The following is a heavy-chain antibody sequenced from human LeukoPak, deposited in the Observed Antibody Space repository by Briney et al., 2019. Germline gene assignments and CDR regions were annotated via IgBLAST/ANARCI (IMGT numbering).Heavy chain of an antibody. V-gene: IGHV3-7*01. CDR2: IKQDGSEK. Sequence: GGSLRLSCPASGLTFSTYWMSWVRQAPGKGLEWVANIKQDGSEKYYVDSVRGRFTISRDNAKNSLSLQMNSLRAEDTAVYYCASQGYCSSGSCSFPRHPFDYWGQGTLVTVSS. CDR3: ASQGYCSSGSCSFPRHPFDY. J-gene: IGHJ4*02. D-gene: IGHD2-15*01. CDR1: GLTFSTYW.